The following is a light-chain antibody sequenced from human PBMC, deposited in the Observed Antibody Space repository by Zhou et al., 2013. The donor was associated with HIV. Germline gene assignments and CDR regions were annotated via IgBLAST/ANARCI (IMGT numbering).Light chain of an antibody. CDR2: TAS. CDR3: QKYDNAPWA. Sequence: DIQMTQSPSSLSASVGDRVTITCRASQGIGYSLAWYQQKPGKVPKLLIYTASTLQSGVPSRFSGSRSGTEFTLTISSLQPEDFATYYCQKYDNAPWAFGQGTKVEVK. J-gene: IGKJ1*01. CDR1: QGIGYS. V-gene: IGKV1-27*01.